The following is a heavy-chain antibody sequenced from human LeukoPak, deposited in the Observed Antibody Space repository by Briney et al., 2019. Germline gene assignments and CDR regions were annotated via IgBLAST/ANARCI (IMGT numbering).Heavy chain of an antibody. CDR2: IYHSGST. CDR1: GFAISGGYY. D-gene: IGHD6-19*01. V-gene: IGHV4-38-2*02. Sequence: NTSETLSLTCAVSGFAISGGYYWGWIRQPPGKGLEWIGSIYHSGSTYYSPSLKSRVTISVDTSRNHFSLKVSSVTAADTAVYYCARDNHSSGRNYWGQGTLVTVSS. CDR3: ARDNHSSGRNY. J-gene: IGHJ4*02.